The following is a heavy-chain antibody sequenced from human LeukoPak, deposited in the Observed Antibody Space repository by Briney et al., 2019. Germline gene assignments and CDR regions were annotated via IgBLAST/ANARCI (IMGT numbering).Heavy chain of an antibody. D-gene: IGHD6-6*01. J-gene: IGHJ6*03. Sequence: ASVKVSCKASGYTFTSYYMHWVRQAPGQGLEWMGIINPSGGSTSYAQKFQGRVTMTRDMSTSTVYMELSSLRSEDTAVYYCASTALYSSSTRKVYYYYMDVWGKGTTVTVSS. V-gene: IGHV1-46*01. CDR3: ASTALYSSSTRKVYYYYMDV. CDR2: INPSGGST. CDR1: GYTFTSYY.